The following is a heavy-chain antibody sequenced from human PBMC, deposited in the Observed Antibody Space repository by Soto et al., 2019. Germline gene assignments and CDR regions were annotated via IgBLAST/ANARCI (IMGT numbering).Heavy chain of an antibody. CDR3: ARGRPIAAHYVS. J-gene: IGHJ5*02. D-gene: IGHD6-6*01. Sequence: GTLKVSCGSAGITLPCCYLHWVRQPARQGLEWMGWINPNSGGTNYAQKFQGRVTMTRDTSISTAYMELSRLRSDDTAVYYCARGRPIAAHYVSWGQGTLVTVSS. V-gene: IGHV1-2*02. CDR1: GITLPCCY. CDR2: INPNSGGT.